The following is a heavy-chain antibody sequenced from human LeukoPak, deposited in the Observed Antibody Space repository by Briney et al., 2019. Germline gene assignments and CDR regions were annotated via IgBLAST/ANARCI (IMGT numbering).Heavy chain of an antibody. J-gene: IGHJ4*02. V-gene: IGHV3-23*01. CDR1: GFTFSSYD. CDR2: IRSDGGST. CDR3: ARERGSGYYYDHFDY. D-gene: IGHD3-22*01. Sequence: GGSLRLSCAASGFTFSSYDMSWVRQAPGKGLEWVSFIRSDGGSTLYADSVKGRFTISRDNSKNTLYLQMNSLRAEDTAVYYCARERGSGYYYDHFDYWGQGTLVTVSS.